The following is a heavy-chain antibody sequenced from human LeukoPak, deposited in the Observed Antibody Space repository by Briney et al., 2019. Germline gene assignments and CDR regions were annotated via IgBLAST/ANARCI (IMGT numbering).Heavy chain of an antibody. Sequence: SETLSLTCTVSGGSISSSSYYWGWIRQPPGKGLEWIGSIYYSGSTYYSPSLKSRVTISVDTSKNQFSLKLSSVTAADTAVYYCARERYQYQLLDAFDIWGQGTMVTVSS. D-gene: IGHD2-2*01. CDR3: ARERYQYQLLDAFDI. CDR1: GGSISSSSYY. J-gene: IGHJ3*02. V-gene: IGHV4-39*07. CDR2: IYYSGST.